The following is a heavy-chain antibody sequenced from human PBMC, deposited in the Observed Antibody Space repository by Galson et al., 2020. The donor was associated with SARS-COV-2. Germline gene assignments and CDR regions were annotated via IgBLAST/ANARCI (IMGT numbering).Heavy chain of an antibody. CDR3: AKDLLEVRAFYAMDV. CDR1: GFTFSSYA. Sequence: GESPKTSCAAPGFTFSSYAMHWVRQAPGQGLEWVSTLSGRGFSTYYADPVKGRFTISRDNSKNTAYLQMNSLRAEDTAVYYCAKDLLEVRAFYAMDVWCQGTTVTVSS. CDR2: LSGRGFST. J-gene: IGHJ6*02. V-gene: IGHV3-23*01.